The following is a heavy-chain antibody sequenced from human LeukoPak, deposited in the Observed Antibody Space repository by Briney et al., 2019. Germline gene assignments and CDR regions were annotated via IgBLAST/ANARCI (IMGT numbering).Heavy chain of an antibody. Sequence: GGSLRLSCAASGFTFSSYSMNWVRQAPGKGLEWVSSISSSSSYIYYADSVRGRFTISRDNAKNSLYLQMNSLIAEDTAVYYRARDTDYGDYVSGYWGQGTLVTVSS. D-gene: IGHD4-17*01. J-gene: IGHJ4*02. CDR2: ISSSSSYI. CDR1: GFTFSSYS. CDR3: ARDTDYGDYVSGY. V-gene: IGHV3-21*01.